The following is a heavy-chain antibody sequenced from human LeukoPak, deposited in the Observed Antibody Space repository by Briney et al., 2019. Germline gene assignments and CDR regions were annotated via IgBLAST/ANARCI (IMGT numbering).Heavy chain of an antibody. CDR2: ISSSGSYI. J-gene: IGHJ3*02. V-gene: IGHV3-21*01. CDR1: GFTFSSYS. D-gene: IGHD2-2*01. CDR3: ARPSEDAFDI. Sequence: TGGSLRLSCVASGFTFSSYSMNWVRQAPGKGLEWVSSISSSGSYIYYADSVKGRFTTSRDNAKNSLYLQMNSLRAEDTAVYYCARPSEDAFDIWGQGTMVTVSS.